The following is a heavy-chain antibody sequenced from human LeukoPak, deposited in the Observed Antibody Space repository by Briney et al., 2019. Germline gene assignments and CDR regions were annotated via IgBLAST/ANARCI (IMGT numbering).Heavy chain of an antibody. CDR3: ARDMVRGVIDY. CDR1: GYSITRGYF. J-gene: IGHJ4*02. D-gene: IGHD3-10*01. Sequence: SETLSLTCTVSGYSITRGYFWGWIRQSPGKGLEWIASMFHSGSTYYNPSLKSRVTISVDTSKNQFSLKLSSVTAADTAVYYCARDMVRGVIDYWGQGTLVTVSS. CDR2: MFHSGST. V-gene: IGHV4-38-2*02.